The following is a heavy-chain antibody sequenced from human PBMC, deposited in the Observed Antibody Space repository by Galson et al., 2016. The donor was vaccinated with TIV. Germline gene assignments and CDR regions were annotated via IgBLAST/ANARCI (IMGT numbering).Heavy chain of an antibody. CDR1: GLNVSMNY. Sequence: SLRLSCAASGLNVSMNYMTWVRQAPGKGLEWVSIIYDGGDTYYADSVRGRFTISRDNCKDILYLHMTGLRPDDTVVYYCARDRVVGATLYNYYFGMDVWRQGTTVTVSS. CDR2: IYDGGDT. CDR3: ARDRVVGATLYNYYFGMDV. V-gene: IGHV3-66*02. D-gene: IGHD2-15*01. J-gene: IGHJ6*02.